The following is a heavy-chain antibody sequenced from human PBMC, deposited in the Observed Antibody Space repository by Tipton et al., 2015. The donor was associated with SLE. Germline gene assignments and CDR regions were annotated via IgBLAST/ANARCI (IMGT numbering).Heavy chain of an antibody. J-gene: IGHJ3*02. D-gene: IGHD3-22*01. CDR1: GGSFSGYY. CDR2: INHSGST. V-gene: IGHV4-34*01. Sequence: TLSLTCAVYGGSFSGYYWSWIRQPPGKGLEWIGEINHSGSTNYNPSLKSRATISVDTSKNQFSLKLSSVTAADTAVYYCARGPAYYDSSGYYALGAFDIWGQGTMVTVSS. CDR3: ARGPAYYDSSGYYALGAFDI.